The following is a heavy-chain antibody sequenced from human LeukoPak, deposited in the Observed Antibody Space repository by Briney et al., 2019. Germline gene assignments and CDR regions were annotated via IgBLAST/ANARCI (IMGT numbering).Heavy chain of an antibody. D-gene: IGHD6-19*01. J-gene: IGHJ6*03. CDR2: ISGSGSTI. V-gene: IGHV3-23*01. Sequence: GGSLRLSCAASGFTFSSYAMSWVRQAPGKGLEWVSAISGSGSTIYYADSVKGRFTISRDNAKNSLYLQMNSLRAEDTAVYYCARDTTVAVIPYYYYYMDVWGKGTTVTISS. CDR3: ARDTTVAVIPYYYYYMDV. CDR1: GFTFSSYA.